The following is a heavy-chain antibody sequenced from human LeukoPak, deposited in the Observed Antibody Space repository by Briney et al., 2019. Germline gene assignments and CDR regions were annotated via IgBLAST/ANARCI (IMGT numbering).Heavy chain of an antibody. CDR2: INHSGST. V-gene: IGHV4-34*01. CDR3: AVGFGELLFDY. Sequence: PSETLSLTCAVYGGSFSGYYWSWIRQPPGKGLEWIGEINHSGSTNYNPSLKSRVTISVDTSKNQFSLKLSSVTAADTAVYYCAVGFGELLFDYWGQGTLVTVSP. D-gene: IGHD3-10*01. CDR1: GGSFSGYY. J-gene: IGHJ4*02.